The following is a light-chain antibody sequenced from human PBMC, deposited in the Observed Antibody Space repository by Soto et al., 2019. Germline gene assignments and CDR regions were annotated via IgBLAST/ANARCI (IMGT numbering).Light chain of an antibody. CDR2: AAS. Sequence: DIQVTQSPSSLSASVGDRVTITCRASQSISNYLNWFQHKPGKAPHLLIFAASSLQSGVPSRFSGAGSGTDFTLTISSLQPEDFATYFCQQSYTTPWTFGQGTNVEIK. CDR1: QSISNY. CDR3: QQSYTTPWT. J-gene: IGKJ1*01. V-gene: IGKV1-39*01.